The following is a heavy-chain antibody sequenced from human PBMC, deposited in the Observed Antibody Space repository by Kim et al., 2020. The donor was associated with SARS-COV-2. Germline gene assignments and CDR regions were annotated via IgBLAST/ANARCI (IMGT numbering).Heavy chain of an antibody. CDR3: ARDLYSSGSYYYYGMDV. CDR1: GYTFTSYY. V-gene: IGHV1-46*01. Sequence: ASVKVSCKASGYTFTSYYMHWVRQAPGQGLEWMGIINPSDDSTNYAQKFQGRVTMTRDTSTSTVYMELTSLRSEDTAVYYCARDLYSSGSYYYYGMDVWGQGTTVTVSS. CDR2: INPSDDST. J-gene: IGHJ6*02. D-gene: IGHD6-19*01.